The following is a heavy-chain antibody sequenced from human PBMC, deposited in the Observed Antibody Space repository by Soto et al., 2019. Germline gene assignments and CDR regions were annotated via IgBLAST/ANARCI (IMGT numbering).Heavy chain of an antibody. D-gene: IGHD3-16*02. CDR1: GFTFSDYY. Sequence: AGGSLRLSCGASGFTFSDYYMSWIRQAPGKGLEWVSYISSSGSTIYYADSVKGRFTISRDNAKNSLYLQMNSLRAEDTAVYYCARDNDYIWGSYRAQLDYWGQGTLVTVSS. J-gene: IGHJ4*02. V-gene: IGHV3-11*01. CDR3: ARDNDYIWGSYRAQLDY. CDR2: ISSSGSTI.